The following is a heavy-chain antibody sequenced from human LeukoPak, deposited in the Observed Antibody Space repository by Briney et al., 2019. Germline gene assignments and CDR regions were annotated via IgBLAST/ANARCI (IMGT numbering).Heavy chain of an antibody. CDR3: ARDSDRYCSSTSCYFDY. J-gene: IGHJ4*02. D-gene: IGHD2-2*01. CDR2: MNPNSGNT. CDR1: EYTFTSYD. V-gene: IGHV1-8*01. Sequence: ASVKVSCKASEYTFTSYDINWVRQATGQGLEWMGWMNPNSGNTGYAQRFQGRVTMTRDTSTSTVYMELSSLRSEDTAVYYCARDSDRYCSSTSCYFDYWGQGTLVTVSS.